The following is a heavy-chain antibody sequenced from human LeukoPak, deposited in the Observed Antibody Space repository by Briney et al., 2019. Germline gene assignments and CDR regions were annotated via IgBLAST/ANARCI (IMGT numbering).Heavy chain of an antibody. D-gene: IGHD2-2*02. Sequence: GASVKVSCKASGYTFTSYGISWVRQAPGQGLEWMGWISAYNGNTNYAQKLQGRVTMTTDTSTSTAYMELRSLRSDDTAVYYCARDGNGVVVPAAIWGVEYWGQGTLVTVSS. CDR3: ARDGNGVVVPAAIWGVEY. CDR1: GYTFTSYG. CDR2: ISAYNGNT. V-gene: IGHV1-18*01. J-gene: IGHJ4*02.